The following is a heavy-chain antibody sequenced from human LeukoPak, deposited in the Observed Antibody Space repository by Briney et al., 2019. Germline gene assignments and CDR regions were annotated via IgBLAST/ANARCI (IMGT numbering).Heavy chain of an antibody. CDR2: IYYSGST. Sequence: SGTLSLTCAVSGGSISSTKWWSWVRQPPGKGLEWIGYIYYSGSTNYNPSLKSRVTISVDTSKNQFSLRLSSVTAADTAVYYCARVTGYMTEDYFDYWGQGTLVTVSS. V-gene: IGHV4-4*02. D-gene: IGHD6-13*01. CDR3: ARVTGYMTEDYFDY. J-gene: IGHJ4*02. CDR1: GGSISSTKW.